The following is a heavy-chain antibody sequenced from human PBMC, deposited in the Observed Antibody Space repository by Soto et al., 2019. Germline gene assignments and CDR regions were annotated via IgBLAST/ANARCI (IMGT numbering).Heavy chain of an antibody. CDR1: GFTFSNYA. D-gene: IGHD2-2*01. V-gene: IGHV3-64*01. CDR2: ISGNGDNT. Sequence: GGSLRLSCAASGFTFSNYALHWVRQAPGEGLEYVSAISGNGDNTYYANSVKGRFTISRDNSKNTLYLQMGSLRAEDMGVYYCARDFIVVVPAAMDYYYYGMDVWGQGTTVTVSS. CDR3: ARDFIVVVPAAMDYYYYGMDV. J-gene: IGHJ6*02.